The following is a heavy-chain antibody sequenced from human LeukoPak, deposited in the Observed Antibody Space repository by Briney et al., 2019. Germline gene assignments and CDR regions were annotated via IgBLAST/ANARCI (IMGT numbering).Heavy chain of an antibody. J-gene: IGHJ4*02. Sequence: SETLSLTCAVYGGSFSGYYWSWIRQPPGKGLEWIGEINHSGSTNYNPSLKSRVTISVDTSKNQFSLKLSSVTAADTAVYYCARVRWLETADYFDYWGQGTLVTVSS. CDR3: ARVRWLETADYFDY. CDR2: INHSGST. CDR1: GGSFSGYY. V-gene: IGHV4-34*01. D-gene: IGHD6-19*01.